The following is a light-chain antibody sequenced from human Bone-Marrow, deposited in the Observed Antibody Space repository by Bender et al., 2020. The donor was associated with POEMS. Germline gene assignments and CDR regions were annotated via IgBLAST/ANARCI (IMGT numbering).Light chain of an antibody. Sequence: QSVLTQPPSVSGAPGQRVTISCTGSSSNIGAGFDVQWYQQLPGAAPKLLFYGDNNRPSGLPDRFSVSKSGTSASLAITGLQAEDEADYYCQSYDSSLNGAYVFGTGTKVTVL. CDR3: QSYDSSLNGAYV. J-gene: IGLJ1*01. CDR1: SSNIGAGFD. V-gene: IGLV1-40*01. CDR2: GDN.